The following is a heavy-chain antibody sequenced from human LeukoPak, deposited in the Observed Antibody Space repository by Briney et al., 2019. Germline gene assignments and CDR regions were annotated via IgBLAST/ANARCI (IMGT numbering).Heavy chain of an antibody. J-gene: IGHJ4*02. CDR2: IYPGDSDT. Sequence: GESPKISCKGSGYSFTSYWIGWVRQMPGKGLEWMGIIYPGDSDTRYSPSFQGQVTISADKSISTAYLQWSSLKASDTAMYYCARLEDCGGDCYGPFDYWGQGTLVTVSS. CDR1: GYSFTSYW. D-gene: IGHD2-21*02. CDR3: ARLEDCGGDCYGPFDY. V-gene: IGHV5-51*01.